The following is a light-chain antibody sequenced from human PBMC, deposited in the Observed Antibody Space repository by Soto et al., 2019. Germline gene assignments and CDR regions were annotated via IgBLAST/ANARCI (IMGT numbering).Light chain of an antibody. J-gene: IGKJ1*01. CDR1: QSVLYSSNNKNY. CDR3: QQYYSTPPT. Sequence: DIVMTQSPDSLAVSLGERATINCKSSQSVLYSSNNKNYLAWYQQKPGQPPKLLIYWASTRESGVPDRVSGSGSGRDFTLTISSLQAEDVAVYYCQQYYSTPPTFGQGNKVEIK. CDR2: WAS. V-gene: IGKV4-1*01.